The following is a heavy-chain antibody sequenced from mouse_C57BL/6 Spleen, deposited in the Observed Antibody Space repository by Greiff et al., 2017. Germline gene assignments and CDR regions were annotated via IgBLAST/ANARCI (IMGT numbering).Heavy chain of an antibody. J-gene: IGHJ2*01. D-gene: IGHD2-10*01. CDR2: LNPSSGYT. CDR3: ARSLPYYGNYGFDY. CDR1: GYTFTSYW. V-gene: IGHV1-7*01. Sequence: QVQLKQSGAELAKPGASVKLSCEASGYTFTSYWMHWVKQRPGQGLEWIGYLNPSSGYTKYNQKFKDKATLTADKSSSTAYMQLSSLTYEDSAVYYCARSLPYYGNYGFDYWGQGTTLTVSS.